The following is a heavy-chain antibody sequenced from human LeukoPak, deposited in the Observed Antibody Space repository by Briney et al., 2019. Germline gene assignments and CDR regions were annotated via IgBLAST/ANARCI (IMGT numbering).Heavy chain of an antibody. CDR2: MNPNSGNT. CDR3: ARGRVTGDIYYYYGMDV. V-gene: IGHV1-8*01. D-gene: IGHD7-27*01. J-gene: IGHJ6*02. CDR1: GYTFTSYD. Sequence: ASVKVSCKASGYTFTSYDINWVRQATGQGLEWMGWMNPNSGNTGYAQKFQGRVTMTRNTPISTAYMELSSLRSEDTAVYYCARGRVTGDIYYYYGMDVWGQGTTVTVSS.